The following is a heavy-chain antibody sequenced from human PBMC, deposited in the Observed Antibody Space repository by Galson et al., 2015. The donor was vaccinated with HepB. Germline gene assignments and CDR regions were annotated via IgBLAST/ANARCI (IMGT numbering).Heavy chain of an antibody. D-gene: IGHD3-10*01. CDR1: GFTFSSYS. Sequence: SLRLSCAASGFTFSSYSMNWVRQAPGKGLEWVSSISSSSSYIYYADSVKGRFTISRDNAKNSLYLQMNSLRAEDTAVYYCARDNMVQGGLDYWGQGTLVTASS. CDR3: ARDNMVQGGLDY. V-gene: IGHV3-21*01. CDR2: ISSSSSYI. J-gene: IGHJ4*02.